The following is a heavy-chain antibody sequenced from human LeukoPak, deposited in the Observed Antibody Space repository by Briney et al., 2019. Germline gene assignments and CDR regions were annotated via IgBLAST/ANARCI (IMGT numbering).Heavy chain of an antibody. CDR2: LNPNSGGT. CDR1: GYTFTGYY. J-gene: IGHJ3*02. CDR3: ARDYDSTGYYVGSAFDI. V-gene: IGHV1-2*02. Sequence: VASVKVSCKAFGYTFTGYYIHWVRQAPGQGLEWMGWLNPNSGGTKNAQKFQGRVTTTRDTSISTAYMELSRLRSDDTAVYYCARDYDSTGYYVGSAFDIWGQGTTVTVSS. D-gene: IGHD3-22*01.